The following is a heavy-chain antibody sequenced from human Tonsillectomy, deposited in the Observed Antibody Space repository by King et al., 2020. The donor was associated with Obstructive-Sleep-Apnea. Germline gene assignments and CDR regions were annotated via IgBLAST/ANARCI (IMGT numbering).Heavy chain of an antibody. CDR3: ATDLIAVAGTST. J-gene: IGHJ5*02. CDR2: ISSSSSYI. V-gene: IGHV3-21*01. Sequence: VQLVESGGGLVKPGGSLRLSCAASGLTFSSYSMNWVRQAPGKGLEWVSSISSSSSYIYYADSVKGRFTISRDNAKNSLYLQMNSLRAEDTAVYYCATDLIAVAGTSTWGQGTLVTVSS. CDR1: GLTFSSYS. D-gene: IGHD6-19*01.